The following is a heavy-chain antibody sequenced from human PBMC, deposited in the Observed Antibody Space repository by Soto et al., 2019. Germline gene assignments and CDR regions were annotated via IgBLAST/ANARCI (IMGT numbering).Heavy chain of an antibody. CDR1: GGTFSSYA. D-gene: IGHD3-16*01. J-gene: IGHJ4*02. CDR2: IIPIFGTA. CDR3: ARGQTGGGWGYYFDY. V-gene: IGHV1-69*13. Sequence: SVKVSCKASGGTFSSYAIIWVRQAPGQGLEWMGGIIPIFGTADYAQKFQGRVTITADESTSTAYMELSSLRSEDTAVYYCARGQTGGGWGYYFDYWGQGTLVTVSS.